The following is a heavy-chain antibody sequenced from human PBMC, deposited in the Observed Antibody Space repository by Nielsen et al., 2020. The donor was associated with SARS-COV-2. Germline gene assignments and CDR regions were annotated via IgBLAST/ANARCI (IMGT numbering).Heavy chain of an antibody. Sequence: AGSLRLSCTVSGGSISSSSYYWGWIRQPPGKGLEWIGSIYYSGSTYYNPSLKSRVTISVDTSKNQFSLKLSSVTAADTAVYYCAITYSGWPCNWFDPWGQGTLVTVSS. D-gene: IGHD6-19*01. CDR3: AITYSGWPCNWFDP. CDR1: GGSISSSSYY. CDR2: IYYSGST. V-gene: IGHV4-39*01. J-gene: IGHJ5*02.